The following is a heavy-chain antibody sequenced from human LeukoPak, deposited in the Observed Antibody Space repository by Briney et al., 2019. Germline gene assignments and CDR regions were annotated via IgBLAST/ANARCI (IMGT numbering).Heavy chain of an antibody. CDR3: ARHISSSSSWYQSGWFDP. CDR2: ISSSSSYI. Sequence: GGSLRLSCAASGFTFSSYSMNWVRQAPGKGLEWVSSISSSSSYIYYADSVKGRFTISRDNAKNSLYLQMNSLRAEDTAVYYCARHISSSSSWYQSGWFDPWGQGTLVTVSS. J-gene: IGHJ5*02. CDR1: GFTFSSYS. D-gene: IGHD6-13*01. V-gene: IGHV3-21*01.